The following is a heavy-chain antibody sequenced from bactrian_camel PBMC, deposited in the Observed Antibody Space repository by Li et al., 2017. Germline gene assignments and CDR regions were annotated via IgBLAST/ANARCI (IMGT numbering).Heavy chain of an antibody. CDR3: VAHDSYYSGGHY. V-gene: IGHV3S53*01. J-gene: IGHJ4*01. D-gene: IGHD2*01. CDR1: GYSFSTCG. Sequence: HVQLVESGGGSVQAGGSLNLSCVVSGYSFSTCGMGWYRRALGKERELVSTIRLDGLIVYADSVKGRFTISRDNVRNTAALQMNSLNSEDTAMYYCVAHDSYYSGGHYWGQGTQVTVS. CDR2: IRLDGLI.